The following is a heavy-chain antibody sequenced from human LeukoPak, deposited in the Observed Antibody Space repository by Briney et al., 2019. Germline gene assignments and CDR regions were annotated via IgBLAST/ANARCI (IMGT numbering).Heavy chain of an antibody. CDR2: ISSSGSPI. CDR1: GFTFSSYE. Sequence: GGSLRLSCAASGFTFSSYEMNWVRQAPGKGLEWVSYISSSGSPIYYSDSVKGRFTISRDNARNSLYLQLNSLRAEDTAVYYCARLCTSAGPFDYWGQGTLVTVSS. CDR3: ARLCTSAGPFDY. D-gene: IGHD2-8*02. V-gene: IGHV3-48*03. J-gene: IGHJ4*02.